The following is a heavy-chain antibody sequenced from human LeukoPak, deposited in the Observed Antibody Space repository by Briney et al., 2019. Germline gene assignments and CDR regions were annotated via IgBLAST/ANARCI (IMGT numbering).Heavy chain of an antibody. CDR1: GFTFDDYA. Sequence: GRSLRLSCAASGFTFDDYAMYWVRQAPGKGLEWVSGISWNSGSIGYADSVKGRFTISRDNAKNSLYLQMNSLRAEDTALYYCAKDRVMYYYYGMDVWGQGTTVTVSS. J-gene: IGHJ6*02. CDR3: AKDRVMYYYYGMDV. CDR2: ISWNSGSI. V-gene: IGHV3-9*01.